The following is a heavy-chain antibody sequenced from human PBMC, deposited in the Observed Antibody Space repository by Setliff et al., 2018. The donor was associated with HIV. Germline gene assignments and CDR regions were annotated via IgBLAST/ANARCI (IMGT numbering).Heavy chain of an antibody. Sequence: PSETLSLTCSVSGDSISSGSYFWGWIRQTPGKGLEWIGNIYYTGFAYYNPSLKSRVTISLDTSKTHFFLNLTSVTDADTAVYFCTREGRGDPAMATTRIDYWGQGKPVTVSS. V-gene: IGHV4-39*02. CDR2: IYYTGFA. D-gene: IGHD5-12*01. CDR1: GDSISSGSYF. CDR3: TREGRGDPAMATTRIDY. J-gene: IGHJ4*02.